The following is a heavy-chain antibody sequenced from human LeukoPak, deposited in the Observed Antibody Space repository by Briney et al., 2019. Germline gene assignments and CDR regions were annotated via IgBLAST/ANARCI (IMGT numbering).Heavy chain of an antibody. V-gene: IGHV3-30-3*01. CDR3: AVSGYDYYFDY. CDR2: ISYDGSNK. CDR1: GFTFSSYA. D-gene: IGHD5-12*01. J-gene: IGHJ4*02. Sequence: PGGSLRLSCAASGFTFSSYAMHWVRQAPGKGLEWVAVISYDGSNKYYADSVKGRFTISRDNAKNSLYLQMNSLRAEDTAVYYCAVSGYDYYFDYWGQGTLVTVSS.